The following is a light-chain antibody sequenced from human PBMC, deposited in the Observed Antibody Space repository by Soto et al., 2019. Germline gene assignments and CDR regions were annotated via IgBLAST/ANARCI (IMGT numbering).Light chain of an antibody. Sequence: QPVLTQSPSASASLGASVKLTCTLSSGHSSNAIAWHQQQPEKGPRYLMKLNNDGSHTKGDGIPDRFSGSSSGAERYLTVSSRQSEDEADYYCQTWGTDIVIFGGGTKLTVL. J-gene: IGLJ2*01. CDR3: QTWGTDIVI. V-gene: IGLV4-69*01. CDR2: LNNDGSH. CDR1: SGHSSNA.